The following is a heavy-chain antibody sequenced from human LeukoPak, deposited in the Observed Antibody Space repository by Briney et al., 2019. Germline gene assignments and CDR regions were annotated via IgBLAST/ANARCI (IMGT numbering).Heavy chain of an antibody. Sequence: GGSLRLSCAASGFTFSYWMSWVRQAPGKGLGWVANIKQDGSEKYYVDSVKGGFTISRDNAKNSLYLQMSSLRAEDTAVYYCARDPYCSSTSCYPTWGQGTLVTVSS. CDR3: ARDPYCSSTSCYPT. V-gene: IGHV3-7*01. CDR1: GFTFSYW. D-gene: IGHD2-2*01. CDR2: IKQDGSEK. J-gene: IGHJ4*02.